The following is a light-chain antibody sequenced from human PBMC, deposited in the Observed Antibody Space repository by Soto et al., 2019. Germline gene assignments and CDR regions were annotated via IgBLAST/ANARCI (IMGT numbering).Light chain of an antibody. CDR1: SSNIGRNN. Sequence: QSVLSQPPSASGTPGQRISISCSGSSSNIGRNNVYWYQQLPGTAPKLLIFKNDQRPSGVPDRFSGSKPGTSASLAISGLRPEDEADYYCATWDANLRGWVFGGGTKVTVL. V-gene: IGLV1-47*01. J-gene: IGLJ3*02. CDR2: KND. CDR3: ATWDANLRGWV.